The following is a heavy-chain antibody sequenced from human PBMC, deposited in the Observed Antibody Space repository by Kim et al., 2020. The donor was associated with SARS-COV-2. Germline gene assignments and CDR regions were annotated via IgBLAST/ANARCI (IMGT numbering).Heavy chain of an antibody. CDR2: IYYSGST. D-gene: IGHD2-15*01. CDR3: ARFKDGVVGALT. V-gene: IGHV4-31*03. J-gene: IGHJ3*01. CDR1: GDSISSGAYY. Sequence: SETLSLTCTVSGDSISSGAYYWSWIRQHPGKGLEWIGYIYYSGSTYYNPSLKSRVTISVDTSNNHFSLKMSSVTAADTAVYYWARFKDGVVGALTWGQGTMVTVSS.